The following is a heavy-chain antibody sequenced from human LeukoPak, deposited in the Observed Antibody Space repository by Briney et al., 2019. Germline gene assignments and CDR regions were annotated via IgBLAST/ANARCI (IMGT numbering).Heavy chain of an antibody. V-gene: IGHV1-69*05. CDR3: ARTGPYDYYYYYYMDV. CDR1: GGTFSSYA. CDR2: IIPIFGTA. D-gene: IGHD4-17*01. Sequence: SVKVSCKASGGTFSSYAISWVRQAPGQGLEWMGGIIPIFGTANYAQKFQGRVTITTDESTSTAYMELSSLRSEDTAVYYCARTGPYDYYYYYYMDVWGKGTTVTVS. J-gene: IGHJ6*03.